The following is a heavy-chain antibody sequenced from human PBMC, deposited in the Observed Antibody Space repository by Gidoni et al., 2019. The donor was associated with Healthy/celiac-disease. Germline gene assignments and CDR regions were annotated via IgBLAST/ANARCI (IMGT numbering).Heavy chain of an antibody. D-gene: IGHD6-6*01. V-gene: IGHV3-23*01. CDR2: ISGGGGRT. CDR3: AKDLSNREYSSSSPFDY. Sequence: EVQLLESGGGLVQPGGSLRLSCAASGFTFSSYAMSWVRQAPGQGLEWVSAISGGGGRTYYADSVKGRFTISRDNSKNTLYLQMNSLRAEDTAVYYCAKDLSNREYSSSSPFDYWGQGTLVTVSS. CDR1: GFTFSSYA. J-gene: IGHJ4*02.